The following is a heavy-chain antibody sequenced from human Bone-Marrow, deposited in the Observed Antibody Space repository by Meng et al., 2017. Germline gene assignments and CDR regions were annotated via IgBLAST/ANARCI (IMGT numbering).Heavy chain of an antibody. CDR2: ISSSSSYI. Sequence: GGSLRLSCAASGFTFSGYSMNWVRQAPGKGLEWVSSISSSSSYIYYADSVKGRFTISRDNAKNSLYLQMNSLRVEDTAVYYCARVDYGSVSYGWYVDLWGRGTLVTVSS. CDR1: GFTFSGYS. CDR3: ARVDYGSVSYGWYVDL. V-gene: IGHV3-21*01. J-gene: IGHJ2*01. D-gene: IGHD3-10*01.